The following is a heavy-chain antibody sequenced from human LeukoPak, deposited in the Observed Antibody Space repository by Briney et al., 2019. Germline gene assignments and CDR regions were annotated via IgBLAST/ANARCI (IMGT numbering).Heavy chain of an antibody. CDR3: ARDRDTYESTGHYGY. Sequence: PGGSLRLSCAASGFTFSSYAMSWVRQAPGKGLEWVSSISSSSTFIYYADSVKGRFTISRDNAKNSLFLQMNSLRAEDTAVYYCARDRDTYESTGHYGYWGQGTLVTVSS. J-gene: IGHJ4*02. CDR2: ISSSSTFI. V-gene: IGHV3-21*01. D-gene: IGHD3-22*01. CDR1: GFTFSSYA.